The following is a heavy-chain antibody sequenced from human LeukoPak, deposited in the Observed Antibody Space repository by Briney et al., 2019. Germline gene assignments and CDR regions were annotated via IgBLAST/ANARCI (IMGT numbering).Heavy chain of an antibody. Sequence: GGSLRLSCAASGFTFSSYGMHRVRQAPGKGLEWVAVISYDGSNKYYADSVKGRFTISRDNAKNSLYLQMNSLRAEDTALYYCAKCRRCITTSCYTAFDYWGQGTLVTVSS. CDR1: GFTFSSYG. CDR2: ISYDGSNK. CDR3: AKCRRCITTSCYTAFDY. V-gene: IGHV3-30*18. D-gene: IGHD2-2*02. J-gene: IGHJ4*02.